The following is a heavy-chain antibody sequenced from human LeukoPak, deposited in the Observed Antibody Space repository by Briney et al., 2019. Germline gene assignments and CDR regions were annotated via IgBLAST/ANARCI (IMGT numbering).Heavy chain of an antibody. V-gene: IGHV4-34*01. D-gene: IGHD3-3*01. CDR2: INHSGST. Sequence: SETLSLTCAVYGVSFSGHYWSWIRQPPGKGLEWIGEINHSGSTNYNPSLKSRVTISVDTSKNQFSLKLSSVTAADTAVYYCARVLRFSYYMDVWGKGTTVTVSS. CDR1: GVSFSGHY. CDR3: ARVLRFSYYMDV. J-gene: IGHJ6*03.